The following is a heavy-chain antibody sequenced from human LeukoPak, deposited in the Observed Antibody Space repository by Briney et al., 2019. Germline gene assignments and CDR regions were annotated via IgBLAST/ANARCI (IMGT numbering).Heavy chain of an antibody. CDR2: ISAYNGNT. CDR1: GYTFTSYY. D-gene: IGHD3-22*01. V-gene: IGHV1-18*04. J-gene: IGHJ4*02. Sequence: GASVKVSCKASGYTFTSYYMHWVRQAPGQGLEWMGWISAYNGNTNYAQKLQGRVTMTTDTSTSTAYMELRSLRSDDTAVYYCARDLRSHYYDSSGYYGPLSMDWGQGTLVTVSS. CDR3: ARDLRSHYYDSSGYYGPLSMD.